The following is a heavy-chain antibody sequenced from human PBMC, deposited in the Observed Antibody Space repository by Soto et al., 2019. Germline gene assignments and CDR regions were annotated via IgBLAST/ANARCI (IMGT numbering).Heavy chain of an antibody. CDR3: ARHDYSYYYMDV. V-gene: IGHV4-39*01. Sequence: SETLSLTCTVSGGSISGRSYSWGWIRQPPGKGLECLGSIHYSGITYYNPSVKSRVTISVDTSKNQFSLKLSSVTAADTAVYYCARHDYSYYYMDVWGKGTTVTISS. J-gene: IGHJ6*03. CDR1: GGSISGRSYS. CDR2: IHYSGIT.